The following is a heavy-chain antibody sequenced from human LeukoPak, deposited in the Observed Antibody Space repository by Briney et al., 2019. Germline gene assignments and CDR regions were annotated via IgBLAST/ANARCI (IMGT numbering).Heavy chain of an antibody. CDR3: ARYRLSDSPINWFDP. CDR1: GYSFSSFG. V-gene: IGHV1-18*01. Sequence: ASVKVSCKASGYSFSSFGITWVRQAPGQGLEWMGWISAYTGNAGYAQKFQGRVTLTTDTYTNTAYMELGSLMSDDTAVYYCARYRLSDSPINWFDPWGQGTLATVSS. J-gene: IGHJ5*02. D-gene: IGHD3-22*01. CDR2: ISAYTGNA.